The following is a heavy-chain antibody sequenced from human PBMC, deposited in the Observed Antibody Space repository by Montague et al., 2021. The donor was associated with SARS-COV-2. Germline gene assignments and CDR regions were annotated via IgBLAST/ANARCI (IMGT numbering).Heavy chain of an antibody. CDR1: GFTFSAYN. J-gene: IGHJ3*02. CDR3: ARDQLIRGVPAFDM. V-gene: IGHV3-48*04. CDR2: ISSGSGAI. Sequence: SLRLSCAASGFTFSAYNMNWVRQIPGKGLEWLSYISSGSGAIFYADAVKGRFTVSRDNATNSLFLQMNSLRAEDTAVYYCARDQLIRGVPAFDMWGQGTMVIVSS. D-gene: IGHD3-10*01.